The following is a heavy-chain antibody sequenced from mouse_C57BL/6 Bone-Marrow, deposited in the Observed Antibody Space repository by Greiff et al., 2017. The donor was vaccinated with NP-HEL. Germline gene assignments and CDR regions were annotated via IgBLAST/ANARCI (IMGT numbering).Heavy chain of an antibody. D-gene: IGHD1-1*01. CDR3: TRGVHYYGSSYVDY. V-gene: IGHV5-9-1*02. J-gene: IGHJ2*01. CDR1: GFTFSSYA. Sequence: EVQLVESGEGLVKPGGSLKLSCAASGFTFSSYAMSWVRQTPEKRLEWVAYISSGGDYVYYADTVKGRFTISRDNARHTLYLQMSSLKSEDTAMYYCTRGVHYYGSSYVDYWGQGTTLTVSS. CDR2: ISSGGDYV.